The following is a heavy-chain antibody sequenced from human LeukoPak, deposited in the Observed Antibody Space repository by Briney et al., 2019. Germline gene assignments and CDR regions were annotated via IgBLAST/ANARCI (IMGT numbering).Heavy chain of an antibody. CDR2: IYYSGST. V-gene: IGHV4-59*01. CDR3: ARGSGIWFGELIGGWFDP. D-gene: IGHD3-10*01. J-gene: IGHJ5*02. CDR1: GGSISSYY. Sequence: SETLSLTCTVSGGSISSYYWSWIRQPPGKGLEWIGYIYYSGSTNYNPSLKSRVTISVDTSKNQFSLKLSSVTAADTAVYYCARGSGIWFGELIGGWFDPWGQGTLVTVSS.